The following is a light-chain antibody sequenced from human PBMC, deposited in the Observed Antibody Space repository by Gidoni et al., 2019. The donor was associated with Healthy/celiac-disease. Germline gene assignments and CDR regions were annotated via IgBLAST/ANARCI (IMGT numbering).Light chain of an antibody. Sequence: DIQMTKPPSTLSASEGDRVTITCRASQSISSWLAWYQQKPGKAPKLLIYKASSLESGVPSRFSGSGSGTEFTLTISSLQPDDFATYYCQQYNSYSQTFGQGTKVEIK. CDR2: KAS. CDR1: QSISSW. J-gene: IGKJ1*01. CDR3: QQYNSYSQT. V-gene: IGKV1-5*03.